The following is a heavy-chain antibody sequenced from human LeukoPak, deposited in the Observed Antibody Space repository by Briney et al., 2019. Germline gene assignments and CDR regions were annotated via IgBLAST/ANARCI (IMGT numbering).Heavy chain of an antibody. V-gene: IGHV3-11*01. Sequence: GGSLRLSCAASGFTFSDYYMSWIRQAPGKGLEWVSYISSSGSTIYYADSVKGRFTISRDNAKNSLYLQMNSLRAEDTAVYYCAKSRLLWFGESQPDDYWGQGTLVTVSS. CDR3: AKSRLLWFGESQPDDY. CDR1: GFTFSDYY. CDR2: ISSSGSTI. D-gene: IGHD3-10*01. J-gene: IGHJ4*02.